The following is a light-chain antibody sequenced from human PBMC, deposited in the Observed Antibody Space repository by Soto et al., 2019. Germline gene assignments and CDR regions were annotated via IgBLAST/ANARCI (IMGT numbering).Light chain of an antibody. CDR3: SSYTSSSTRV. J-gene: IGLJ1*01. CDR1: SSDVGGYNY. V-gene: IGLV2-14*01. Sequence: SALTQPASVSGSPGQSITIFCTGTSSDVGGYNYVSWYQQHPGKAPKLMIYDVSNRPSGVSNRFSGSKSGNTASLRISGLQAEDEADYYCSSYTSSSTRVFGTGTEFTVL. CDR2: DVS.